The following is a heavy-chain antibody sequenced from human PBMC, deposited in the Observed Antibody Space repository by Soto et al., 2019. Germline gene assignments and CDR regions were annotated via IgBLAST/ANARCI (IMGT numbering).Heavy chain of an antibody. V-gene: IGHV1-2*02. CDR2: INPKSGGT. Sequence: QVQLVQSGAEVKKPGASVNVSCKASGYTFTVYYMHWVRQAPGQGLEWMGWINPKSGGTMYPQKFQGRVTMTWDTSISTADMALTRMSSDDTAVYYCARDLAKGGASAGFDYWGPGTLVTVSS. CDR3: ARDLAKGGASAGFDY. D-gene: IGHD4-17*01. J-gene: IGHJ4*02. CDR1: GYTFTVYY.